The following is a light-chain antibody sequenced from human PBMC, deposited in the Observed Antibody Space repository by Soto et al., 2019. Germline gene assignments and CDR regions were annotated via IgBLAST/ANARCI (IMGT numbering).Light chain of an antibody. V-gene: IGKV1-39*01. J-gene: IGKJ2*02. Sequence: DIQMTQFPSSLSASVGSRVAITCRASQNIASYLNWFQQKPGKAPKLLMYAASNLLSGVPSRFSGSGSGTDFTLTSTSLQPEDFATYYCQQSHSTPRTFGQGTRLDI. CDR2: AAS. CDR3: QQSHSTPRT. CDR1: QNIASY.